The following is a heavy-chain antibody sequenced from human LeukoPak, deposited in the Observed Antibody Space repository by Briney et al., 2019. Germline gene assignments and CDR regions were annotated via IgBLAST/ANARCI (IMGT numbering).Heavy chain of an antibody. J-gene: IGHJ4*02. Sequence: QTLSLTCAFSGDSFSNNAAAWNWIRQSPSRGLEWLGRTYYRSKWFNDYAESVKSRIIINADMSKNQLSLQLNSATPDDTAVYYCVRGSRNAFDYWAQGTLVTVSS. CDR3: VRGSRNAFDY. CDR2: TYYRSKWFN. V-gene: IGHV6-1*01. CDR1: GDSFSNNAAA.